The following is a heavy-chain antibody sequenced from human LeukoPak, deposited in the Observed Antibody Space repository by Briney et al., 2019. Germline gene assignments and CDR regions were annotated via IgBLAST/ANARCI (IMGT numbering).Heavy chain of an antibody. V-gene: IGHV1-8*01. CDR3: ARGGIKYSGYDP. D-gene: IGHD5-12*01. Sequence: ASVKVSCKASGYTFTSYDINWVRQATGQGLTWMGWMNPNSGNTGYAQKFQGRVTMTRNTSISTAYMELSSLRSEDTAVYYCARGGIKYSGYDPWGQGTLVTVSS. CDR1: GYTFTSYD. CDR2: MNPNSGNT. J-gene: IGHJ5*02.